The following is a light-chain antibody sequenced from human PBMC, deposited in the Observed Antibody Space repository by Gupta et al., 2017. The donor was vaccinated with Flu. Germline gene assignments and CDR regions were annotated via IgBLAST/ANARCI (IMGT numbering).Light chain of an antibody. CDR1: YCRPHRGGNSY. CDR2: EAS. J-gene: IGKJ4*01. V-gene: IGKV2D-29*01. CDR3: MQRLNRPLT. Sequence: PRPPASVYSATRYCRPHRGGNSYLSWYLQKPGQPPQLLIFEASNRVSGIPARFSGSGSGTDFTLKISRVEAEDVGVYYCMQRLNRPLTFGGGTKVEIK.